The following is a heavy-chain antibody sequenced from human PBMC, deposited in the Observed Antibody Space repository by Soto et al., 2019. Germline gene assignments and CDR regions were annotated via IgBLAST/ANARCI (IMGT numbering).Heavy chain of an antibody. Sequence: QLQLQESGPGLVKPSETLSLTCTVSGGSISSSSYYWGWIRQPPGKGLVWIGSIYYSGSTYYNQSLKSRVTISEDRSNNHLSPMLSYVTAANTDVYYCARHIRDKGLHHVYWGQGALVTVCS. CDR1: GGSISSSSYY. J-gene: IGHJ4*02. D-gene: IGHD5-12*01. CDR3: ARHIRDKGLHHVY. CDR2: IYYSGST. V-gene: IGHV4-39*01.